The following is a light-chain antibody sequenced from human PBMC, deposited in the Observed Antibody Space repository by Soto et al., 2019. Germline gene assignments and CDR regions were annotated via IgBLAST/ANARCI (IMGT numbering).Light chain of an antibody. CDR1: QSVSSDY. CDR2: GAS. Sequence: EVVLTQSPDTLSLSPGERASLSGRASQSVSSDYLVWYQQNPGQAPRLLIYGASSRATGIPDRFSGSGSGTDCPLTISGLEPEDFSVYYCQHYGNSPPSVTFGPGTKLDIK. CDR3: QHYGNSPPSVT. J-gene: IGKJ3*01. V-gene: IGKV3-20*01.